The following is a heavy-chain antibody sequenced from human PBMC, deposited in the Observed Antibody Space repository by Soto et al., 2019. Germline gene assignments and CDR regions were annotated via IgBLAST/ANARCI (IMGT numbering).Heavy chain of an antibody. Sequence: QVPLQQSGPGLVKPSQTLSLTCAISGDSVSSNSAAWNWIRQSPSRGLEWLGRTYYRSKWYNDYAVSVKSRITINPDTSKNQFSLQLNSVTPEDTAVYYCARWVRVRGVWDYGMDVWGQGTTVTVSS. CDR1: GDSVSSNSAA. D-gene: IGHD3-10*01. J-gene: IGHJ6*02. CDR2: TYYRSKWYN. V-gene: IGHV6-1*01. CDR3: ARWVRVRGVWDYGMDV.